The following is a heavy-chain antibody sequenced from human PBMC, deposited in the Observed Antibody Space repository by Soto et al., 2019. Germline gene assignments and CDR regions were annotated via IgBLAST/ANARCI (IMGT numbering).Heavy chain of an antibody. CDR2: IYPGDSDA. Sequence: PGESLKISCQGSGYTFTNYWIGWVRQVPGTGLEWMGIIYPGDSDARYSPSFQGQVSISADKSSNTAYLQWSSLKASDAAMYYCARQTSGWFAMDVWGQGTTVTVSS. J-gene: IGHJ6*02. V-gene: IGHV5-51*01. CDR3: ARQTSGWFAMDV. CDR1: GYTFTNYW. D-gene: IGHD6-19*01.